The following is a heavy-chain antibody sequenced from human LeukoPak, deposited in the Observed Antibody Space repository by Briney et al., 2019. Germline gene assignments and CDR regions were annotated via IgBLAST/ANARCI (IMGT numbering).Heavy chain of an antibody. J-gene: IGHJ6*02. CDR3: ARHDSSGYGGMDV. Sequence: GGSLRLSCAASGFTFSSYAMSWVRQAPGKGLEWVSSISSSSSYIYYADSVKGRFTISRDNAKNSLYLQMNSLRAEDTAVYYCARHDSSGYGGMDVWGQGTTVTVSS. CDR1: GFTFSSYA. CDR2: ISSSSSYI. D-gene: IGHD3-22*01. V-gene: IGHV3-21*01.